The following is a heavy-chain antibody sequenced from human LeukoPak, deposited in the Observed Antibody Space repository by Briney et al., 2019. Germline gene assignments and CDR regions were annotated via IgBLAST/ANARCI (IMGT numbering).Heavy chain of an antibody. CDR2: INPNSGGT. CDR3: ARGGDGWYVVDY. V-gene: IGHV1-2*02. J-gene: IGHJ4*02. D-gene: IGHD6-19*01. CDR1: GYTFTGYY. Sequence: SVKVSCKASGYTFTGYYMHWVRQAPGQGLEWMGWINPNSGGTNYAQKLQGRVTMTRDTSISTAYMELSRLRSDDTAVYYCARGGDGWYVVDYWGQGTLVTVSS.